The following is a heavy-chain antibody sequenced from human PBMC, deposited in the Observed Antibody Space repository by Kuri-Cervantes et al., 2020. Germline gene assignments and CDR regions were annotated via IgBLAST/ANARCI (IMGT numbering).Heavy chain of an antibody. CDR1: GFTFSNAW. CDR2: IKSKTDGGTT. D-gene: IGHD3-3*01. CDR3: ARDLTIFGVVPYYGMDV. Sequence: GGSLRLSCAASGFTFSNAWMSWVRQAPGKGLEWVGRIKSKTDGGTTDYAAPVKGRFTISRDDSKNTLYLQMNSLKTEDTAVYYCARDLTIFGVVPYYGMDVWGQGTTVTVSS. J-gene: IGHJ6*02. V-gene: IGHV3-15*01.